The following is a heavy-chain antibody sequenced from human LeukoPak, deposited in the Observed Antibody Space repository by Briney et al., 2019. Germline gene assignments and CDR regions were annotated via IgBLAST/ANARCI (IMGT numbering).Heavy chain of an antibody. V-gene: IGHV3-23*01. J-gene: IGHJ4*02. D-gene: IGHD4-17*01. CDR1: GFTFSSYG. CDR2: ISGSGGST. Sequence: PGGSLRLSCAASGFTFSSYGMSWVRQAPGKGLEWVSAISGSGGSTYYADSVKGRFTISRDNSKNTLYLQMDSLRAEDTAVYYCAKGVGDYGFYWGQGTLVTASS. CDR3: AKGVGDYGFY.